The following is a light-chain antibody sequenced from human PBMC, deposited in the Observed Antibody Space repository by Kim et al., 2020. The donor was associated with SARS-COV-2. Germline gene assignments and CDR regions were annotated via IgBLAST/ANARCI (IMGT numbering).Light chain of an antibody. J-gene: IGKJ2*01. Sequence: DIQMTQSPSSLSASVGQRVSITCRASQTVSRNLNWYQQKPGKAPNLLIYATSSLESGVPSRFSGSGSGTDFTLTISSLQPEDFATYYCQQSYDKPYTFGQGTKVDIK. CDR3: QQSYDKPYT. CDR1: QTVSRN. V-gene: IGKV1-39*01. CDR2: ATS.